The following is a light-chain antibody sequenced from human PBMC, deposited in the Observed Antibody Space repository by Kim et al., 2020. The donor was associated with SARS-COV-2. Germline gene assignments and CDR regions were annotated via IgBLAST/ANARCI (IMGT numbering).Light chain of an antibody. Sequence: ASVGDRVTTTCRASQSPDKDLHWYQQKPGKAPKLLIYAVSNLQSGVPSRFIGSGSGTDFTLTISSLQPEDFAVYYCQQSFHTPRTFGQGTKVDIK. V-gene: IGKV1-39*01. J-gene: IGKJ1*01. CDR2: AVS. CDR1: QSPDKD. CDR3: QQSFHTPRT.